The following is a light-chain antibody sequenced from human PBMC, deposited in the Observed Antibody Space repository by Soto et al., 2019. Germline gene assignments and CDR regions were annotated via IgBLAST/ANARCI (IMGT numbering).Light chain of an antibody. J-gene: IGKJ4*01. CDR2: AAS. Sequence: DIQMTQSPSSLSASVGDRVTITCRASQSISSYLNWYQQKPGKAPKLLICAASSLQSGVPSRFSGSGSGTDFTLTISSLQPEDFATYYCQQSYSTPRTCGGGTKVEIK. CDR3: QQSYSTPRT. V-gene: IGKV1-39*01. CDR1: QSISSY.